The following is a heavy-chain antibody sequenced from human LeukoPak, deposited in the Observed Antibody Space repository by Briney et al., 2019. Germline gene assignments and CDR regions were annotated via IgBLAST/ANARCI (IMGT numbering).Heavy chain of an antibody. CDR1: GYSFTTYW. J-gene: IGHJ4*02. Sequence: GESLKISCKGSGYSFTTYWIGWVRQMPGKGLEWMGIIYPGDSDTKYSPSFQGQVTISADKSISTAYLQWSSLKASDTAVYYCARIIPVRGVIIGGFDYWGQGTLVTVSS. D-gene: IGHD3-10*02. CDR2: IYPGDSDT. CDR3: ARIIPVRGVIIGGFDY. V-gene: IGHV5-51*01.